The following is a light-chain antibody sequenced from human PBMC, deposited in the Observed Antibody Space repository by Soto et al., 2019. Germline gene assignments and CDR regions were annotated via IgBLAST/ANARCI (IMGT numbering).Light chain of an antibody. CDR2: AAP. V-gene: IGKV1-39*01. J-gene: IGKJ2*01. Sequence: DIQMTQSPSSLSASVGDRVVITCRASQTINNYLNWYQQKTGEAPKLLIYAAPTLQSGIPSRFSGSESGTDFTLAINSLQPEDFATYFCQQSYSFPYTFGHGTKLVIK. CDR1: QTINNY. CDR3: QQSYSFPYT.